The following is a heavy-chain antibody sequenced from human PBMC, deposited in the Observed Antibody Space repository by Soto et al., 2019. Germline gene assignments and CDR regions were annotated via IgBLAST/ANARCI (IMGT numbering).Heavy chain of an antibody. CDR3: ESTVVLSAAMDGFDY. V-gene: IGHV3-30-3*01. D-gene: IGHD2-2*01. Sequence: GWSLRLSCAASGFTFSRYAVHWVRQAPGKGLEWVSFISYDGSNKYYADSVKGRFTISRDNSKNTLSLQMDSLKTEDTAVYYCESTVVLSAAMDGFDYWGQGT. CDR1: GFTFSRYA. J-gene: IGHJ4*02. CDR2: ISYDGSNK.